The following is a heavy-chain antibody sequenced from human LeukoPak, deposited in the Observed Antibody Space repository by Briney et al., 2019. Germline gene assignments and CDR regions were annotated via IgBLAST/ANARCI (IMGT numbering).Heavy chain of an antibody. CDR2: INPNSGGT. CDR1: GYTFTGYY. J-gene: IGHJ3*02. Sequence: ASVKVSCKASGYTFTGYYMHWVRQAPGQGLEWMGWINPNSGGTNYAQKFQGWVTMTRDTSISTAYMELSRLRSDDTAVYYCARGGITGTTRGPTRLNDAFDIWGQGTMVTVTS. V-gene: IGHV1-2*04. CDR3: ARGGITGTTRGPTRLNDAFDI. D-gene: IGHD1-20*01.